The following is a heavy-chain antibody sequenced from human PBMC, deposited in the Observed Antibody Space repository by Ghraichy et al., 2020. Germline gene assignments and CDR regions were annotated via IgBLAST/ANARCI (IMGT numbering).Heavy chain of an antibody. CDR2: INHSGST. CDR1: GGSFSGYY. CDR3: ARGRKRVTMIVVVKPNGFDP. Sequence: TLSLTCAVYGGSFSGYYWSWIRQPPGKGLEWIGEINHSGSTNYNPSLKSRVTISVDTSKNQFSLKLSSVTAADTAVYYCARGRKRVTMIVVVKPNGFDPWGQGTLVTVSS. V-gene: IGHV4-34*01. D-gene: IGHD3-22*01. J-gene: IGHJ5*02.